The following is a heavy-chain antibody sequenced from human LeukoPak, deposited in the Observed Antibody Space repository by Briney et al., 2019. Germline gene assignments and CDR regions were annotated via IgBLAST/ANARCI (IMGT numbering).Heavy chain of an antibody. CDR1: GFTFSSYG. Sequence: GRSLRLSCTASGFTFSSYGMHWVRQAPGKGLEWVAIISDDGSNKDYVDSVKGRFTISRDSSKNMLYLQMNSLRDEDTAVYYCAKDRGYSSGLWSDGMDVWGQGTTVTVSS. J-gene: IGHJ6*02. V-gene: IGHV3-30*18. CDR2: ISDDGSNK. D-gene: IGHD6-19*01. CDR3: AKDRGYSSGLWSDGMDV.